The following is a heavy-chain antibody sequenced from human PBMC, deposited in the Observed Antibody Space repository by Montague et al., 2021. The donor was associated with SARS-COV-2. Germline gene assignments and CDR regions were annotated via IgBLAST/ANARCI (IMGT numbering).Heavy chain of an antibody. Sequence: SETLSLTCTVSGGSVSSGSYYWSWIRQPPGKGLEWIGYIYYSGSTNYXXXLKSRVTISVDTSKNQFSLKLSSVTAADTAVYYCARDPWHITIVGVVTRYGMDVWGQGTTITVSS. CDR1: GGSVSSGSYY. CDR3: ARDPWHITIVGVVTRYGMDV. J-gene: IGHJ6*02. CDR2: IYYSGST. V-gene: IGHV4-61*01. D-gene: IGHD3-3*01.